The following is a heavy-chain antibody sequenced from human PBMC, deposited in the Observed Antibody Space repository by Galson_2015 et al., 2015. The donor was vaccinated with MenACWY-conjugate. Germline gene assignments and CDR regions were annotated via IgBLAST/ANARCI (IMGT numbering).Heavy chain of an antibody. CDR2: ISSSSSTI. CDR1: GFTFSSYS. CDR3: ASRYGPPGFEAFDI. Sequence: SLRLSCAASGFTFSSYSMNWVRQAPGKGLEWVSYISSSSSTIYYADSVKGRFTISRDNAKNSLYLQINSLRDEDTAVYYCASRYGPPGFEAFDIWGQGTMVTVCS. J-gene: IGHJ3*02. V-gene: IGHV3-48*02. D-gene: IGHD1-14*01.